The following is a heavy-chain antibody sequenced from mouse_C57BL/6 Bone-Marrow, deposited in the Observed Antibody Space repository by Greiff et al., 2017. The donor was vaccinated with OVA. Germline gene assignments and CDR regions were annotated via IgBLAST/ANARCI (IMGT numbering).Heavy chain of an antibody. CDR1: GFTFSSYA. Sequence: DVKLVESGGGLVKPGGSLKLSCAASGFTFSSYAMSWVRQTPEKRLEWVATISDGGSYTYYPDNVKGRFTISRDNAKNNLYLQMSHLKSEDTAMYYCARDTNLYWYFDVWGTGTTVTVSS. CDR3: ARDTNLYWYFDV. V-gene: IGHV5-4*01. CDR2: ISDGGSYT. J-gene: IGHJ1*03. D-gene: IGHD4-1*02.